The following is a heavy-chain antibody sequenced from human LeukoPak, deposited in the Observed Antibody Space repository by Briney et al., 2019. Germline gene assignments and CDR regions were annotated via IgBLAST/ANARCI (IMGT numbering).Heavy chain of an antibody. CDR3: ARDPRGYTNSLECHY. V-gene: IGHV1-18*01. J-gene: IGHJ4*02. CDR1: GYTFSSYG. CDR2: INTYNGNT. Sequence: ASVRVSSKASGYTFSSYGTSWGRQAPGQGLEWMGWINTYNGNTNHAQKLQDRVTMTTDTSTSTAYMELRSLRVDDTAVYYCARDPRGYTNSLECHYWGRGTLITVSS. D-gene: IGHD4-11*01.